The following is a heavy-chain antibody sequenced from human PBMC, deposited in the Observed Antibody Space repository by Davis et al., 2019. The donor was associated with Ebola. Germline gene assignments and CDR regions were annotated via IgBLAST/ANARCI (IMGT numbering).Heavy chain of an antibody. Sequence: PGGSLRLSCAASGFTFSSYSMNWVRQAPGKGLEWVSYISSSSSTIYYADSVKGRFTISRDNAKNSLYLQMNSLRDEDTAVYYCARDEYCSGGSCGFYYYGMDVWGQGTTVTVSS. V-gene: IGHV3-48*02. J-gene: IGHJ6*02. D-gene: IGHD2-15*01. CDR1: GFTFSSYS. CDR3: ARDEYCSGGSCGFYYYGMDV. CDR2: ISSSSSTI.